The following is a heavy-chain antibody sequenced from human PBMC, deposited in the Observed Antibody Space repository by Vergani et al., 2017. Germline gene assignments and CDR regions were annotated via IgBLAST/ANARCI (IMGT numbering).Heavy chain of an antibody. Sequence: QLQLQESGSGLVKPSQTLSLTCAVSGGSISSGGYSWSWIRQPPGKGLEWIGYIYHSGSTYYNPSLKSRVTISVDRSKNHFPLKLSSVTAAATAVYYCARDVSIAAPSVWGQGTLVTVSS. V-gene: IGHV4-30-2*01. D-gene: IGHD6-6*01. CDR2: IYHSGST. CDR1: GGSISSGGYS. CDR3: ARDVSIAAPSV. J-gene: IGHJ4*02.